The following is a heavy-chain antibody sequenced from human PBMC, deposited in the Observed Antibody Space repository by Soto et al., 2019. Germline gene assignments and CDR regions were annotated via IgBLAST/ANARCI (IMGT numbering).Heavy chain of an antibody. Sequence: QVTLKESGPVLVKPTETLTLTCTVSGFSLNTPRMSVAWIRQPPGKALEWLAHIFSNDDKSYNTSLRSRLATSXAXSXXLVVLTMTNMDPVDTATYYCARSHSFAGHYYWFDPWGQGTLVTVSS. D-gene: IGHD4-17*01. CDR3: ARSHSFAGHYYWFDP. CDR2: IFSNDDK. J-gene: IGHJ5*02. CDR1: GFSLNTPRMS. V-gene: IGHV2-26*01.